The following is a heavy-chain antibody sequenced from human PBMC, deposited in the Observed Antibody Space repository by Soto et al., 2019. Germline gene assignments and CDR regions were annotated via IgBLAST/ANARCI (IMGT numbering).Heavy chain of an antibody. J-gene: IGHJ5*02. CDR1: GVSIGSGDYS. CDR2: IYHRGNT. Sequence: QLQLQESGSGLVKPSQTLSLTCTVSGVSIGSGDYSWSWIRQPPGKGLEWLGYIYHRGNTYYNPSLESRLTMSADRSTTQLSLSLRSVTAADTAMYYCVSSKYNMVEGPKWFEPWGQGILVIVSS. V-gene: IGHV4-30-2*01. CDR3: VSSKYNMVEGPKWFEP. D-gene: IGHD1-20*01.